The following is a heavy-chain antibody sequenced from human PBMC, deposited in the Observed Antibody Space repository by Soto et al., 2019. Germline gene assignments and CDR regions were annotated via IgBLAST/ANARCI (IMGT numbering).Heavy chain of an antibody. Sequence: QVQLVESGGGVVQPGGSLRLSCVAAGFTFSSYGMHWVRQAPGKGLEWVAVIAYDGSNKYYADSVKGRITISRDNSKNTLYLQMNSLRAEDTAVYYCAKDNCISTSCYRLYNWFDPWGQGTLVTVSS. CDR3: AKDNCISTSCYRLYNWFDP. V-gene: IGHV3-30*18. CDR2: IAYDGSNK. CDR1: GFTFSSYG. D-gene: IGHD2-2*01. J-gene: IGHJ5*02.